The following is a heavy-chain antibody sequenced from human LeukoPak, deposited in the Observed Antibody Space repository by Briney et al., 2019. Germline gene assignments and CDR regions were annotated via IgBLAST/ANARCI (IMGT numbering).Heavy chain of an antibody. V-gene: IGHV1-8*03. J-gene: IGHJ5*02. CDR2: MNPNSGNT. D-gene: IGHD2-15*01. CDR3: ARGRVGVVAATSALGFDP. CDR1: GYTFTSYD. Sequence: GASVKVSCKASGYTFTSYDINWVRQATGQGLEWMGWMNPNSGNTGYAQKFQGRVTITRNTSISTAYMELSSLRSEDTAVYYCARGRVGVVAATSALGFDPWGQGTLVTVSS.